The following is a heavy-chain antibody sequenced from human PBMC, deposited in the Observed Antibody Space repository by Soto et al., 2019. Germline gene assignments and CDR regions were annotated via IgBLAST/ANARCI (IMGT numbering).Heavy chain of an antibody. CDR2: IWYDGSNK. Sequence: QVQLVESGGGVVQPGRSLRLSCVGSGFTFSSYGMHWVRQAPGKGLEWVAVIWYDGSNKYFADPVKGRFTISRDNSGNTLYLQMNSLRAEDTAVYYCARDRVGSGYYYHGMDVWGQGTTVTVSS. V-gene: IGHV3-33*01. CDR1: GFTFSSYG. D-gene: IGHD3-22*01. CDR3: ARDRVGSGYYYHGMDV. J-gene: IGHJ6*02.